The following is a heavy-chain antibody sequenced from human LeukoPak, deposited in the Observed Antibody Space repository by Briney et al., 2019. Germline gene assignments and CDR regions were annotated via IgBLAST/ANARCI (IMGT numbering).Heavy chain of an antibody. J-gene: IGHJ4*02. Sequence: GGSLRLSCAASGFTFCNAWMRWVRQAPGGGLEWVGRIKSKTDGGTTDYAAPVKGRFTISRDDSKNTLYLQMTSLKTEDTAVYYCTTDSSGYSFFDYWGQGTLVTVSS. CDR1: GFTFCNAW. V-gene: IGHV3-15*01. D-gene: IGHD3-22*01. CDR3: TTDSSGYSFFDY. CDR2: IKSKTDGGTT.